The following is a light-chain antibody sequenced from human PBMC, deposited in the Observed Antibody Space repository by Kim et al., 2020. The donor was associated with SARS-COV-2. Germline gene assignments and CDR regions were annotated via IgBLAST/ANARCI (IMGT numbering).Light chain of an antibody. J-gene: IGKJ4*01. CDR1: QSISTY. Sequence: EIVLTQSPATLSLSPGERATLSCRVSQSISTYLAWYQHKPGQAPRLLIYHASNRATGIPARFSGSGSGTDFTLTISSLEPEDFAVYYCQQRSTWPLTFGGGTKVDIK. CDR3: QQRSTWPLT. CDR2: HAS. V-gene: IGKV3-11*01.